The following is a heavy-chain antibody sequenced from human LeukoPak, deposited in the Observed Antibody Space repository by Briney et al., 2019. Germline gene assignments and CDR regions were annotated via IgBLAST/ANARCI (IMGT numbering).Heavy chain of an antibody. D-gene: IGHD3-16*01. V-gene: IGHV5-51*01. CDR3: ARRLGGKYYFDY. Sequence: GESLKISCKGSGFGGYWLAWMRQMPGQGLEWMGFIYPSDSETKYSPSFQGQVTLSADKSISTAYLQWSSLKASDTAMYYCARRLGGKYYFDYWGQGTLVTVSS. J-gene: IGHJ4*02. CDR1: GFGGYW. CDR2: IYPSDSET.